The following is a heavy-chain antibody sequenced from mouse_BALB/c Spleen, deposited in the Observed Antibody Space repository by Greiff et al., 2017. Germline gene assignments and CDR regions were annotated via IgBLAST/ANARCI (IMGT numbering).Heavy chain of an antibody. CDR3: ARNYYGSFYWYFDV. D-gene: IGHD1-1*01. J-gene: IGHJ1*01. CDR1: GFTFSSFG. CDR2: ISSGSSTI. Sequence: EVKLEESGGGLVQPGGSRKLSCAASGFTFSSFGMHWVRQAPEKGLEWVAYISSGSSTIYYADTVKGRFTISRDNPKNTLFLQMTSLRSEDTAMYYCARNYYGSFYWYFDVWGAGTTVTVSS. V-gene: IGHV5-17*02.